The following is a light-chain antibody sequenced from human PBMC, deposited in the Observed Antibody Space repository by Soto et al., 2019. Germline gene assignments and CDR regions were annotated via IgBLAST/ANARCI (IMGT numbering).Light chain of an antibody. CDR3: SSYTSGTTRYV. CDR1: SSDVGGYNY. J-gene: IGLJ1*01. CDR2: DVS. Sequence: QSVLTQPASVSGSPGQSVTISCTGTSSDVGGYNYVSWYQQNAGKAPKLTIYDVSNRPSGVPDRFSGSKSGNTASLTISGLQAEDEADYYCSSYTSGTTRYVFGPGTKVTVL. V-gene: IGLV2-14*03.